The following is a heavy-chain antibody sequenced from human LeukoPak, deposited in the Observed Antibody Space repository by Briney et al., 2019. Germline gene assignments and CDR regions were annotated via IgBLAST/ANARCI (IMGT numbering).Heavy chain of an antibody. CDR1: GGSISSYY. V-gene: IGHV4-59*01. J-gene: IGHJ3*02. CDR2: IYYSGST. CDR3: ARVLVVEGAFDI. D-gene: IGHD2-21*01. Sequence: SETLSLTCTVSGGSISSYYWSWIRQPPGKGLEWIGYIYYSGSTNYNPSLKSRVTISVDTSKNQFSLKPSSVTAADTAVYYCARVLVVEGAFDIWGQGTMVTVSS.